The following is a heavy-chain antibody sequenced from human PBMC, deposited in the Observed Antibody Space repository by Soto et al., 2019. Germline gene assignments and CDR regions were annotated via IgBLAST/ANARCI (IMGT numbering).Heavy chain of an antibody. CDR1: GYSFTSYW. D-gene: IGHD6-13*01. J-gene: IGHJ6*02. CDR3: ARHLAAGNYYYYGMDV. V-gene: IGHV5-51*01. Sequence: PGESVKISCXGSGYSFTSYWIGWVRQMPGKGLEWMGIIYPGDSDTRYSPSFQGQVTISADKSISTAYLQWSSLKASDTAMYYCARHLAAGNYYYYGMDVWGQGTTVTVSS. CDR2: IYPGDSDT.